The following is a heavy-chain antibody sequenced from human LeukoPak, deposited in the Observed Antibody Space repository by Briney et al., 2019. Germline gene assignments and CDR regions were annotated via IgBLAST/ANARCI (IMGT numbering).Heavy chain of an antibody. D-gene: IGHD6-19*01. CDR1: GFTFSRYM. Sequence: GGALRLSCAASGFTFSRYMMNWVRQAPGKGLEWVASISCSNSYIYNADSAKRRFTISRENAKNSLYLQMTSLRAEDTAVYSCARDQGLLVVAGRFGYWGQGTLVTVSS. V-gene: IGHV3-21*01. J-gene: IGHJ4*02. CDR3: ARDQGLLVVAGRFGY. CDR2: ISCSNSYI.